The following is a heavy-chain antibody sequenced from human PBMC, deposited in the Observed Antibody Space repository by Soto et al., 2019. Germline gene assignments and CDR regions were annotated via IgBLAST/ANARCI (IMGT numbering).Heavy chain of an antibody. CDR1: GFTFSSYS. CDR3: ARKYYYDSSGYYGPYLGDAFDI. V-gene: IGHV3-48*02. CDR2: ISSSSSTI. D-gene: IGHD3-22*01. J-gene: IGHJ3*02. Sequence: GGSRKLSLAASGFTFSSYSMNGVRQAPGKGREWVSYISSSSSTIYYADFGKGRFTISRDNAKNSLYLQMNSLRDEDTAVYYCARKYYYDSSGYYGPYLGDAFDIWGQGTMVTVSS.